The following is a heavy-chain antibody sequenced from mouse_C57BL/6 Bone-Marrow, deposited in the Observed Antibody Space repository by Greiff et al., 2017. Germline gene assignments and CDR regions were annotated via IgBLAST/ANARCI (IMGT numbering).Heavy chain of an antibody. CDR3: ARDYGSSYWYFDV. J-gene: IGHJ1*03. D-gene: IGHD1-1*01. V-gene: IGHV1-85*01. Sequence: VQLQQSGPELVKPGASVTLSCKASGYTFTSYDINWVKQRPGQGLEWIGWMYPRDGSTKYNEKFKGKATLTVDTSSSTAYMERHSLTSEDSAVYFCARDYGSSYWYFDVWGTGTTVTVSS. CDR1: GYTFTSYD. CDR2: MYPRDGST.